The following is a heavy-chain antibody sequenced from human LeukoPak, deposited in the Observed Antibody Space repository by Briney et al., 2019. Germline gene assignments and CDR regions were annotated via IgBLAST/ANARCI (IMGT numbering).Heavy chain of an antibody. V-gene: IGHV4-38-2*02. CDR1: GYSLSSGYY. Sequence: SETLSLPCTVSGYSLSSGYYRGWIRQPPGEGLEWIGIIYHSGRTDYNPSLKSRVTISEDTSKNQFSLKLSSVTAADTAVYYCARDLSIAAAGTGALTLAPFDYWGQGTLDTVSS. D-gene: IGHD6-13*01. CDR3: ARDLSIAAAGTGALTLAPFDY. J-gene: IGHJ4*02. CDR2: IYHSGRT.